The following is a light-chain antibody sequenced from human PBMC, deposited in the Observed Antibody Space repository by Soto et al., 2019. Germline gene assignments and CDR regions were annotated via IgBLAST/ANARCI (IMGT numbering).Light chain of an antibody. J-gene: IGKJ5*01. Sequence: VFAQSPATLSLSPVERATLSCMAGQSVSNHLAWYQQKPGQAPRLLIYDTSNRATGIPARFSGSGSGTDFTLTISSLEPEDFAVYYCQQRSNWPPVLTFGQGTRLEIK. V-gene: IGKV3-11*01. CDR3: QQRSNWPPVLT. CDR1: QSVSNH. CDR2: DTS.